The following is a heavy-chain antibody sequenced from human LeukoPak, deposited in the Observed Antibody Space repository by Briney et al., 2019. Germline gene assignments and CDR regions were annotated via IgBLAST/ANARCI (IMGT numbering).Heavy chain of an antibody. D-gene: IGHD1-14*01. CDR2: MNPNNGNT. J-gene: IGHJ5*02. V-gene: IGHV1-8*01. CDR3: VRDAEGAGISVNFWFDP. CDR1: GFTFTRYD. Sequence: ASVKVSCKASGFTFTRYDINWVRQASGQGLEWMGWMNPNNGNTGYAQKFQGRVTMTRDTYTNTAYMELRGLRPEDTAVYYCVRDAEGAGISVNFWFDPWGQGTLVTVSP.